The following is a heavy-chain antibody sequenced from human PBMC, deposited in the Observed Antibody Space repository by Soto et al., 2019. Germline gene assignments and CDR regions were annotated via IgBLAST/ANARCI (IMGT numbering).Heavy chain of an antibody. V-gene: IGHV1-69*13. J-gene: IGHJ4*02. CDR1: GGTFSSYA. CDR3: VTGVLPPDY. Sequence: GASVKVSCKASGGTFSSYAISWVRQAPGQGLEWMGGIIPIFGTANYAQKFQGRVTITADESTSTAYMQMNSLKTEDTAVYYCVTGVLPPDYWGQGTLVTVSS. CDR2: IIPIFGTA. D-gene: IGHD2-2*01.